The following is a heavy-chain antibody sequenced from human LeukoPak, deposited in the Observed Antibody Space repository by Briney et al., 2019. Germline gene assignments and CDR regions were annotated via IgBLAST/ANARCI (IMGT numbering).Heavy chain of an antibody. CDR2: INHSGST. D-gene: IGHD3/OR15-3a*01. CDR1: GGSFSGYC. J-gene: IGHJ3*02. Sequence: SETLSLTCAVYGGSFSGYCWSWIRQPPGKGLEWIGEINHSGSTNYNPSLKSRVTISVDTSKNQFSLKLSSVTAADTAVYYCARRQFVDDAFDIWGQGTMVTVSS. V-gene: IGHV4-34*01. CDR3: ARRQFVDDAFDI.